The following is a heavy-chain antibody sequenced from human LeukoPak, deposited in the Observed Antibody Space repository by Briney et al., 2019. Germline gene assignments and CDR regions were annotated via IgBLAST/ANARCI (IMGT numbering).Heavy chain of an antibody. V-gene: IGHV4-4*07. J-gene: IGHJ5*02. CDR2: IHTSGTT. D-gene: IGHD3-16*01. Sequence: SETLSLTCTVSGDSMSYYYWNFIRQPAGKGLEWIGRIHTSGTTYYSASLKSRVSMSVDSSRNQFSLRLTTVTAADTAIYFCARGDYYDGGGRNWFDVWGQGTLVTVSS. CDR1: GDSMSYYY. CDR3: ARGDYYDGGGRNWFDV.